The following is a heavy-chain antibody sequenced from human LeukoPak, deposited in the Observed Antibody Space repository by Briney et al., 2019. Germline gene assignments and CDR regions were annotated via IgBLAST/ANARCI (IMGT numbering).Heavy chain of an antibody. Sequence: GGSLTLSCAASGFTVSSNYMSWVPQAPGKGREWVSVIYSGGSTYYADSVKGRFTISRDNSKNTLYLQMNRLRAEDTAVYYCAKDSLLISATGVEYFDHWGQGILVTVSS. CDR1: GFTVSSNY. CDR2: IYSGGST. CDR3: AKDSLLISATGVEYFDH. V-gene: IGHV3-53*01. D-gene: IGHD6-13*01. J-gene: IGHJ1*01.